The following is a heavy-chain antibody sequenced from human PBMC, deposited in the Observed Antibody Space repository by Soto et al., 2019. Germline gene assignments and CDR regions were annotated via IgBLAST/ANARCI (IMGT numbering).Heavy chain of an antibody. D-gene: IGHD2-21*02. CDR3: AKKGLGSLATYCNYGDCHYAFAL. V-gene: IGHV3-23*01. CDR2: VSGGGDGT. J-gene: IGHJ3*01. Sequence: EVQLLESGGGLVQPGGSLRLSCAASGFTFTNYAMSWVRQAPGKGLEWVSTVSGGGDGTYYADSVKGRFSTSRDNSRNTVYLRVNSLRAEDTAVYYCAKKGLGSLATYCNYGDCHYAFALWGQGTIVTVSS. CDR1: GFTFTNYA.